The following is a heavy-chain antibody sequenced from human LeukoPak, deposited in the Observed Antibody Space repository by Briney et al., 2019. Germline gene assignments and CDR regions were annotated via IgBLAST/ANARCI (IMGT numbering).Heavy chain of an antibody. D-gene: IGHD4-23*01. V-gene: IGHV3-23*01. Sequence: PGGSLRLSCAASGFTFNTYAMSWVRQAPGKGLEWVSAMSGSGGRTYYADSVKGRFTISRDNSKNTLYLQMNSLRAEDTAVYYCARDPGGLRWELDYWGQGTLVTVSS. J-gene: IGHJ4*02. CDR3: ARDPGGLRWELDY. CDR2: MSGSGGRT. CDR1: GFTFNTYA.